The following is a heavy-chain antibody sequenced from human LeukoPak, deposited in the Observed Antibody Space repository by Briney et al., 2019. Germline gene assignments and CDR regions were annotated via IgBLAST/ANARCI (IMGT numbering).Heavy chain of an antibody. V-gene: IGHV3-53*01. J-gene: IGHJ4*02. D-gene: IGHD3-16*01. CDR2: IYSGGST. CDR1: GFTFSSHD. Sequence: GGSLRLSCAASGFTFSSHDMHWVRQAPGKGLEWVSVIYSGGSTYYADSVKGRFTISRDNSKNTLYLQMNSLRAEDTAVYYCARGEFRDYWGQGTLVTVSS. CDR3: ARGEFRDY.